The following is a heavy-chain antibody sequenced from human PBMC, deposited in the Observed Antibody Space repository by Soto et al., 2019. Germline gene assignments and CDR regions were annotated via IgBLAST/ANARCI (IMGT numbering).Heavy chain of an antibody. CDR2: ISGSGGST. Sequence: GGSLRLSCAASGFTFSSYAMSWVRQAQGKGLKWVSAISGSGGSTYYADSVKGRFTISRDNSKNTLYLQMNSLRAEDTAVYYCAKVNTVAGPVEVWGQGTLVTVSS. CDR3: AKVNTVAGPVEV. J-gene: IGHJ4*02. D-gene: IGHD6-19*01. V-gene: IGHV3-23*01. CDR1: GFTFSSYA.